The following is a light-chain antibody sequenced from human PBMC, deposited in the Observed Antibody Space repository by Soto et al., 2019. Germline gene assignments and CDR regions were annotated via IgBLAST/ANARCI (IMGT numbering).Light chain of an antibody. CDR2: GAS. Sequence: DFPMTQSPSTLSASVGDRATITCRASQSISNWLAWYQQKPGKAPKLLIYGASSLESGVPSRFSGSGSGTEFTLTISSLQPDDFATYDGQQYNSYSLFFGQGTELEIK. V-gene: IGKV1-5*01. CDR1: QSISNW. CDR3: QQYNSYSLF. J-gene: IGKJ2*01.